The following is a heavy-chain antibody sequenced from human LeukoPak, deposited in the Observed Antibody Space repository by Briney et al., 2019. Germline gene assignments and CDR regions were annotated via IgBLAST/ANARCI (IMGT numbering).Heavy chain of an antibody. Sequence: SETLSLTCTISGDSINGHYWSWIRQPPGKRLEWLGDIHYKGSTNYNLSLKSRVTISVDTSKNHLSLNLTSVLAADTAIYYCARRDTGWNYCDYWGQGILVTVSS. CDR3: ARRDTGWNYCDY. CDR2: IHYKGST. V-gene: IGHV4-59*08. D-gene: IGHD6-19*01. CDR1: GDSINGHY. J-gene: IGHJ4*02.